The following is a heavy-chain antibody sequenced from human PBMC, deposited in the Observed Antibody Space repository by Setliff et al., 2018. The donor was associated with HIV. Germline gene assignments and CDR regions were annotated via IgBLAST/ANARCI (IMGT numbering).Heavy chain of an antibody. CDR3: ARHRDPPGSSWIFYYYYMDL. CDR1: GGSISSGSYY. D-gene: IGHD6-13*01. Sequence: SETLSLTCTVSGGSISSGSYYWSWIRQPAGKGLEWIGRIYASGSTNYNPSLKSRVTTSVDTSKNQFSLRLSSATAADTGVYYCARHRDPPGSSWIFYYYYMDLWGGGTTVTVSS. V-gene: IGHV4-61*02. CDR2: IYASGST. J-gene: IGHJ6*03.